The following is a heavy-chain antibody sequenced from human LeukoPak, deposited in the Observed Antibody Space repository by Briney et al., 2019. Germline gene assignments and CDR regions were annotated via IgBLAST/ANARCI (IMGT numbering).Heavy chain of an antibody. Sequence: GRSLRLSCAASGFTFSSYAMHWVRQAPGKGLEWVAVISYDGSNKYYADSVKGRFTISRDNSKNTLYLQMNSLRAEDTAVYYCARAIVATGIDYWGQGTLVTASS. V-gene: IGHV3-30-3*01. CDR1: GFTFSSYA. CDR3: ARAIVATGIDY. CDR2: ISYDGSNK. J-gene: IGHJ4*02. D-gene: IGHD5-12*01.